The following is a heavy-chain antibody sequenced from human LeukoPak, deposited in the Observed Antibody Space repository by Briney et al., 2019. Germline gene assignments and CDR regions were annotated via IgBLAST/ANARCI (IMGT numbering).Heavy chain of an antibody. CDR3: ARESVVNHYGMDV. CDR2: INHSGST. V-gene: IGHV4-34*01. Sequence: PSETLSLTCAVYGGSFSGYYWSWIRQPPGKGLEWIGEINHSGSTNYNPSLKSRVTISVDTSKNQFSLNLSSVTAADTAVYYCARESVVNHYGMDVWGQGTTVTVSS. J-gene: IGHJ6*02. D-gene: IGHD2-15*01. CDR1: GGSFSGYY.